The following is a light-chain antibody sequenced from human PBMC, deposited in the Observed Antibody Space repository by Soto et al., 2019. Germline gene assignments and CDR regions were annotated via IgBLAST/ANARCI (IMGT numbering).Light chain of an antibody. Sequence: IVMTQSPATLSVSPGERATLSCRASQSAYNNLAWYQQKPGQAPRLLIYGASTRATGIPARFSGSGSGTEFTLTISSLQSEDFGTYYCQQFYNYPRTFGQGTRLEIK. J-gene: IGKJ5*01. CDR1: QSAYNN. CDR2: GAS. V-gene: IGKV3-15*01. CDR3: QQFYNYPRT.